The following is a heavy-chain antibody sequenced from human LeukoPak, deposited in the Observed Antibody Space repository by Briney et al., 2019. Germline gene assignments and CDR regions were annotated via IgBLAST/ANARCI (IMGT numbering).Heavy chain of an antibody. Sequence: SVQVSCKASGGSFSSYALSWVRPAPRQGLEWMGGIITIFGTANYAQKFQGRVTITTDESTSTAYMELRSLRSDDTAVYYCASSEGISSTRQNWFDPWGQGTLVTVSS. CDR2: IITIFGTA. V-gene: IGHV1-69*05. J-gene: IGHJ5*02. CDR3: ASSEGISSTRQNWFDP. D-gene: IGHD2-2*01. CDR1: GGSFSSYA.